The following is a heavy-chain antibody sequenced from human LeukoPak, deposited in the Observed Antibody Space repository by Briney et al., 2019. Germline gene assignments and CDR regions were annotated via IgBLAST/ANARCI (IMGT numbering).Heavy chain of an antibody. Sequence: GGSLRLSCTASGFTFSAYAMHWVRQAPGKGLEWVSGISWNSGSIGYADSVKGRFTISRDNARNSLYLQMNSLRAEDTALYYCAKDRQYYYDSSGYTDAFDIWGQGTMVTVSS. CDR2: ISWNSGSI. CDR3: AKDRQYYYDSSGYTDAFDI. J-gene: IGHJ3*02. V-gene: IGHV3-9*01. D-gene: IGHD3-22*01. CDR1: GFTFSAYA.